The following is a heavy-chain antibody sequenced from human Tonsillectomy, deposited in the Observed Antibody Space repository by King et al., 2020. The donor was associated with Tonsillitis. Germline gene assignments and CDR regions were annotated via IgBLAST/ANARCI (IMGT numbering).Heavy chain of an antibody. CDR3: ARGGFYYYGSGSYVYFDY. J-gene: IGHJ4*02. CDR2: ISYDGSNK. CDR1: GFTFSSYG. Sequence: VQLVESGGGVVQPGRSLRLSCAASGFTFSSYGMHWVRQAPGKGLEWVAVISYDGSNKYYADSVKGRFTISRGNSKNTLYLQMNSLRAEDTAVYYCARGGFYYYGSGSYVYFDYWGQGTLVTVSS. V-gene: IGHV3-33*05. D-gene: IGHD3-10*01.